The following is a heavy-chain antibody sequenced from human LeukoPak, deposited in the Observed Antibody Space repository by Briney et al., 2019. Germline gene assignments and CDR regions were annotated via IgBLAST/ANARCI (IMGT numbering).Heavy chain of an antibody. CDR3: ARAPITSPFYFDY. V-gene: IGHV3-20*04. D-gene: IGHD2-2*01. CDR1: GFAFDEHC. CDR2: INWSGGST. Sequence: GGSLRLSCTASGFAFDEHCMSWVRQVPGKGLEWVSGINWSGGSTGYADPLRGRFTISRDNAKNSLYLQMDSLRAEDTALYYCARAPITSPFYFDYWGQGTLVTVSS. J-gene: IGHJ4*02.